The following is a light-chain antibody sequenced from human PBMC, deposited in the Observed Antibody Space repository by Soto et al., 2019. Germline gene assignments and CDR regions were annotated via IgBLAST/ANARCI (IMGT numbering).Light chain of an antibody. J-gene: IGKJ1*01. V-gene: IGKV1D-12*01. CDR1: KEFSSS. CDR3: QQADYFPWT. CDR2: SAS. Sequence: RVTQSPSSVSACVGDRVTITCQTSKEFSSSVACYQQKPGKAPNLQIFSASALHRGVPARFRGSGSGTTFTLTVSSLQPEDFATSYCQQADYFPWTLGQGTTVDSK.